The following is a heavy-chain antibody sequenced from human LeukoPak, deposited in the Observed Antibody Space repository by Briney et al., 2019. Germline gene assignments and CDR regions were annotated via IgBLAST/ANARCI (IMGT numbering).Heavy chain of an antibody. CDR2: ISSSSSYI. CDR3: ARLGQWLAN. V-gene: IGHV3-21*01. J-gene: IGHJ4*02. CDR1: EFSVGSNY. D-gene: IGHD6-19*01. Sequence: GGSLRLSCAASEFSVGSNYMTWVRQAPGKGLEWVSSISSSSSYIYYAASVKGRFTISRDNAKNSLYLQMNSLRAEDTAVYYCARLGQWLANWGQGTLVTVSS.